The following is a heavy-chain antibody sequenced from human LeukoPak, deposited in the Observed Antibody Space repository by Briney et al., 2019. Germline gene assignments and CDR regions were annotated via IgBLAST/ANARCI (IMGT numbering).Heavy chain of an antibody. CDR1: GFTFSTYW. CDR3: AKGYGSGSYDYYYYYYMDV. J-gene: IGHJ6*03. Sequence: PGGSLRLSCAASGFTFSTYWMHWVRQAPGKGLVWVSRIDSDGINSYYADSVKGRFTISRDNSKNTLYLQMNSLRAEDTAVYYCAKGYGSGSYDYYYYYYMDVWGKGTTVTISS. D-gene: IGHD3-10*01. CDR2: IDSDGINS. V-gene: IGHV3-74*01.